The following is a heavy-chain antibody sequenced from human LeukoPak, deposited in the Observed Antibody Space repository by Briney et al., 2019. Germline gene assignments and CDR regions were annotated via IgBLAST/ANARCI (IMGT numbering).Heavy chain of an antibody. V-gene: IGHV3-23*01. Sequence: GGSLRLSCAASGFTFAGYAMSWVRQAPGKGLEWVSAVSGSGTSTFYADSVKGRFTVSRDNSKNTLYLQMSSLRADDTAVYYCAKGYDFWSGGIDFWGQGTLVTVSS. CDR1: GFTFAGYA. CDR3: AKGYDFWSGGIDF. CDR2: VSGSGTST. D-gene: IGHD3-3*01. J-gene: IGHJ4*02.